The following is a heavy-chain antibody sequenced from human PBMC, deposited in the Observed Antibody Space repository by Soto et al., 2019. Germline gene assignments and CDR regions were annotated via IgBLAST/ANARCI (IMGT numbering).Heavy chain of an antibody. CDR1: GDTFTFYS. J-gene: IGHJ4*02. CDR3: ASSYGSGYRAFDY. V-gene: IGHV1-69*02. CDR2: INPILSMS. Sequence: QVQLVQSGAEVKRPGSSVKVSCKASGDTFTFYSINWVRQAPGLGLEWMGRINPILSMSNYAQSFQGRVTMTADKSTSTAYMELSSLRSEYTAIYYCASSYGSGYRAFDYWGQGALVTVSS. D-gene: IGHD3-10*01.